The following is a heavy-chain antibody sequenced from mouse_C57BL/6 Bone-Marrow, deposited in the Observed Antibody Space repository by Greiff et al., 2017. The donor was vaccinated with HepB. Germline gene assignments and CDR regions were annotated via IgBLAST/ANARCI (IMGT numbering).Heavy chain of an antibody. CDR1: GFTFTDYY. V-gene: IGHV7-3*01. J-gene: IGHJ3*01. CDR3: ARSERSFAY. Sequence: EVKVVESGGGLVQPGGSLSLSCAASGFTFTDYYMSWVRQPPGKALEWLGFIRNKANGYTTEYSASVKGRFTISRDNSQSILYLQMNALIAEDSATYYCARSERSFAYWGQGTLVTVSA. CDR2: IRNKANGYTT.